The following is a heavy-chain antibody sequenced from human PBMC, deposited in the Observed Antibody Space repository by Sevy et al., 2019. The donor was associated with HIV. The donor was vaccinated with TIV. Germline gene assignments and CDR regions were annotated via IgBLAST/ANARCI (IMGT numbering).Heavy chain of an antibody. CDR3: ARELWPGDY. V-gene: IGHV3-7*01. Sequence: GGSLRLSCAASGFSFSDYFMGWVRQAPGKGLEWVANVDQGGSQKYYVGSVKGRFTISRDKAKNSVYLQMNRLRLDDTAVYYCARELWPGDYWGQGTLVTVSS. J-gene: IGHJ4*02. D-gene: IGHD2-21*01. CDR1: GFSFSDYF. CDR2: VDQGGSQK.